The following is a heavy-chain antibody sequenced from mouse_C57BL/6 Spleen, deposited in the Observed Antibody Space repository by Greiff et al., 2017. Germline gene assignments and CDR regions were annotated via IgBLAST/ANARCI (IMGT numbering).Heavy chain of an antibody. D-gene: IGHD2-4*01. CDR1: GFSLSTFGMG. V-gene: IGHV8-8*01. CDR3: ARIEPYDYDAYYAMDY. CDR2: IWWDDDK. Sequence: QVTLKVSGPGILQPSQTLSLTCSFSGFSLSTFGMGVGWIRQPSGKGLEWLAHIWWDDDKYYNPALKSRLTISKDTSKNQVFLKIANVDTADTATYYCARIEPYDYDAYYAMDYWGQGTSVTVSS. J-gene: IGHJ4*01.